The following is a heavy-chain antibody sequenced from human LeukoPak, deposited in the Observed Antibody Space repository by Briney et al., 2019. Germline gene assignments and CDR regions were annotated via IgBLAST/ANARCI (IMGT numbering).Heavy chain of an antibody. CDR2: ISSSSSYI. V-gene: IGHV3-21*01. CDR1: GFTFNNYG. Sequence: GGSLRLSCAASGFTFNNYGIHWVRQAPGKGLEWVSSISSSSSYIYYADSVKGRFTISRDNAKNSLYLQMNSLRAEDTAVYYCARDQIGGYSSGWSGPFDYWGQGTLVTVSS. D-gene: IGHD6-19*01. CDR3: ARDQIGGYSSGWSGPFDY. J-gene: IGHJ4*02.